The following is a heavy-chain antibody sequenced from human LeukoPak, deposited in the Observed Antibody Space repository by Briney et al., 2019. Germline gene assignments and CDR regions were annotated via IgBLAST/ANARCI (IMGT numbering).Heavy chain of an antibody. D-gene: IGHD3-9*01. CDR1: GGSISSSSYY. CDR2: IYYSGST. V-gene: IGHV4-39*01. CDR3: ARQLYYDILTGPRYFDY. J-gene: IGHJ4*02. Sequence: SETLSLTCTVSGGSISSSSYYWGWIRQPPGKGLEWIGSIYYSGSTYYNPSLKSRVTISVDTSKNQFSLKLSSVTAADTAVYYCARQLYYDILTGPRYFDYWGQGTLVTVSS.